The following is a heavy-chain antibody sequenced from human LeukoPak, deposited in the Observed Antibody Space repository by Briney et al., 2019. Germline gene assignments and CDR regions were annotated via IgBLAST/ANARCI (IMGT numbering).Heavy chain of an antibody. CDR2: INPNSGGT. CDR3: ARDHSGSYSDFDY. V-gene: IGHV1-2*02. D-gene: IGHD1-26*01. J-gene: IGHJ4*02. Sequence: ASVKVSCKASGYTFTGYYMHWVRQAPGQGLEWMGWINPNSGGTNYAQKFQGRVTMTRDTSISTAYMELSRLRSDDTAVYYCARDHSGSYSDFDYWGQGTLVTVSS. CDR1: GYTFTGYY.